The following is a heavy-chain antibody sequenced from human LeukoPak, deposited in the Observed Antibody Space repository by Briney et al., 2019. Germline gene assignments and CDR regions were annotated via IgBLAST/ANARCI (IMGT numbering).Heavy chain of an antibody. CDR2: IYYSGST. V-gene: IGHV4-39*01. CDR1: GGSISSSSYY. CDR3: ASVRRGFGESSKYYSYYYMHV. D-gene: IGHD3-10*01. J-gene: IGHJ6*03. Sequence: PSETLSLTCTVSGGSISSSSYYWGWIRQPPGKGLEWIGNIYYSGSTYYNPSLKSRATISVDTSNNQFSLKLSAVTAADTAVYYCASVRRGFGESSKYYSYYYMHVWGNGTTVTIAS.